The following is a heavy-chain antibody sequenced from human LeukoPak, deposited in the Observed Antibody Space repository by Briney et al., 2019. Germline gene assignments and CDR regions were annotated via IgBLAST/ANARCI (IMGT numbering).Heavy chain of an antibody. V-gene: IGHV3-7*03. Sequence: GGSLRLFCAASGFTFSSYWMSWVRQAPGKGLEWVANIKQDGSEKYYVDSVKGRFTISRDNAKNSLYLQMNSLRAEDTAVYYCAREFGSSALDYWGQGTLVTVSS. J-gene: IGHJ4*02. D-gene: IGHD6-6*01. CDR2: IKQDGSEK. CDR1: GFTFSSYW. CDR3: AREFGSSALDY.